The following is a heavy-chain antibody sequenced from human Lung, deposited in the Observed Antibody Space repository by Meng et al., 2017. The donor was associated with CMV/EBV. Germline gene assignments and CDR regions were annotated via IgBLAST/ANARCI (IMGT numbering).Heavy chain of an antibody. CDR3: VTYCGGDCYSGFDY. V-gene: IGHV1-2*02. D-gene: IGHD2-21*02. J-gene: IGHJ4*02. CDR2: INPNSGGT. CDR1: GYTFTGYY. Sequence: QVQLVQSGAEVKKPGXSGKVSCKASGYTFTGYYMHWVRQAPGQGLEWMGWINPNSGGTNYAQKFQGRVTMTRDTSISTAYMELSRLRSDDTAVYYCVTYCGGDCYSGFDYWGQGTLGTVSS.